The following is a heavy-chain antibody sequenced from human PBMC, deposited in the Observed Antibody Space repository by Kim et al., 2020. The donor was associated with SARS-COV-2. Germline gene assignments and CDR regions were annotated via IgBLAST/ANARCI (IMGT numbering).Heavy chain of an antibody. Sequence: YAQELQGRVTMTTDPSTSTAYMELRSLRSDDTAVYYCARGLIAAAGTLDYWGQGTLVTVSS. D-gene: IGHD6-13*01. V-gene: IGHV1-18*01. J-gene: IGHJ4*02. CDR3: ARGLIAAAGTLDY.